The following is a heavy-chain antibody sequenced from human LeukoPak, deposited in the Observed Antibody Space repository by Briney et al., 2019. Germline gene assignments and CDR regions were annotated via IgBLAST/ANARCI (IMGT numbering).Heavy chain of an antibody. D-gene: IGHD5/OR15-5a*01. CDR3: ARDLPDETRCGLSVVSYGMDV. V-gene: IGHV3-11*06. CDR1: GFTFSDYY. J-gene: IGHJ6*02. CDR2: ISSSSSYT. Sequence: GGSLRLSCAASGFTFSDYYMSWIRQAPGKGLEWVSYISSSSSYTNYADSVKGRFTISRDNAKNSLYLQMNSLRAEDTAVYYCARDLPDETRCGLSVVSYGMDVWGQGTTVTVSS.